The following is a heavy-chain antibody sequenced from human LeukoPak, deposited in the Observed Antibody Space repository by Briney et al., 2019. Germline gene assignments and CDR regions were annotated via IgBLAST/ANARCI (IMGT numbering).Heavy chain of an antibody. Sequence: GGSLRLSCAASGFTFSSYTMTWVRQPPGKGLEWVSSISGGGGDTYYADSVKGRFTISRDNSKNTLYLQMNGLRAEDTAVYYCAKTVTYGSGSYYSSFDYWGQGTLVTVSS. D-gene: IGHD3-10*01. CDR3: AKTVTYGSGSYYSSFDY. J-gene: IGHJ4*02. CDR1: GFTFSSYT. CDR2: ISGGGGDT. V-gene: IGHV3-23*01.